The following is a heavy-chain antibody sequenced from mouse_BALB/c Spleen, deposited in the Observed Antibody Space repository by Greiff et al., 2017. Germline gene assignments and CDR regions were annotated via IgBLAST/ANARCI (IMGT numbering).Heavy chain of an antibody. CDR3: ARCYYGSRRGYYFDY. CDR1: GYTFSSYW. J-gene: IGHJ2*01. D-gene: IGHD1-1*01. Sequence: QVQLQQSGAELMKPGASVKISCKATGYTFSSYWIEWVKQRPGHGLEWIGEILPGSGSTNYNEKFKGKATFTADTSSNTAYMQLSSLTSEDSAVYYCARCYYGSRRGYYFDYWGQGTTLTVSS. CDR2: ILPGSGST. V-gene: IGHV1-9*01.